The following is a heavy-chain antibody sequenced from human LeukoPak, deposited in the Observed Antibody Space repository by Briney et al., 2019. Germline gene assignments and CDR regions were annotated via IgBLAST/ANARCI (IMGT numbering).Heavy chain of an antibody. V-gene: IGHV3-21*01. CDR3: ARVTIAAAGTRTSNDAFDI. J-gene: IGHJ3*02. Sequence: PGGSLRLSCAASGFTFSSYSMNWVRQAPGKGLEWLSSISSSSSYIYYADSVKGRFTISRDNAKNSLYLQMNSLRAEDTAVYYCARVTIAAAGTRTSNDAFDIWGQGTMVTVSS. CDR2: ISSSSSYI. D-gene: IGHD6-13*01. CDR1: GFTFSSYS.